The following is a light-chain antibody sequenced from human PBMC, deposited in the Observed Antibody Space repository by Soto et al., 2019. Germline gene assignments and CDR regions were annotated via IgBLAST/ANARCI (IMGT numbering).Light chain of an antibody. CDR2: DVT. CDR3: CSYGGSSAFNI. J-gene: IGLJ2*01. CDR1: SRDVGGYNY. Sequence: QSALTQPRSVSGSPGQSVTISCTGTSRDVGGYNYVSWYQQHPGKAPKLLIYDVTKRPSGVPDRFSASKSDNTASLTISGLQAEDEADYYCCSYGGSSAFNIVGGGTKVTVL. V-gene: IGLV2-11*01.